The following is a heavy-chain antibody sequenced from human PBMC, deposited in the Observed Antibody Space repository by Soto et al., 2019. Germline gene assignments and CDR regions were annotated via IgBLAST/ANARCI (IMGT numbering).Heavy chain of an antibody. CDR2: ISYDGSNK. D-gene: IGHD2-15*01. V-gene: IGHV3-30-3*01. CDR3: ASPITKYCSGGSCPRGGYFDY. CDR1: GFTFSSYA. J-gene: IGHJ4*02. Sequence: QVQLVESGGGVVQPGRSLRLSCAASGFTFSSYAMHWVRQAPGKGLEWVAVISYDGSNKYYADSVKGRFTISRDNSKNTLYLQMNSLRAEDTAVYYCASPITKYCSGGSCPRGGYFDYWGQETLVTVSS.